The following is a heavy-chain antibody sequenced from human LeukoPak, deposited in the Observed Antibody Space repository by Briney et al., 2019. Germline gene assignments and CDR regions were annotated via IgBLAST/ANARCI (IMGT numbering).Heavy chain of an antibody. CDR1: GGSFSGYY. J-gene: IGHJ4*02. CDR2: INHSGST. CDR3: ARVVAVAAPIDY. Sequence: SETLSLTCAVYGGSFSGYYWSWIRQPPGKGLEWIGEINHSGSTNYNPSPKSRVTISVDTSKNQFSLKLSSVTAADTAVYYCARVVAVAAPIDYWGQGTLVTVSS. V-gene: IGHV4-34*01. D-gene: IGHD6-19*01.